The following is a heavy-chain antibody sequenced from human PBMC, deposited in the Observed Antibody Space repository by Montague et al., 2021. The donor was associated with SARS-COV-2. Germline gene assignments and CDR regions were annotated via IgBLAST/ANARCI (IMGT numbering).Heavy chain of an antibody. V-gene: IGHV4-59*08. CDR3: AGLVGGRETRFDP. CDR2: IYYSGTA. J-gene: IGHJ5*02. CDR1: GGSISTYY. Sequence: SETLSLTCTVSGGSISTYYWSWIRQPPGKGLEWIGYIYYSGTANYNPSLKSRVTISVDTSKNQFSLKGRSVTAAATAVYYCAGLVGGRETRFDPWGQGTLVTVSS. D-gene: IGHD6-6*01.